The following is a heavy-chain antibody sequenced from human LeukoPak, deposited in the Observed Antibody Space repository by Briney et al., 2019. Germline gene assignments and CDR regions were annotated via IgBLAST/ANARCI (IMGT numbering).Heavy chain of an antibody. D-gene: IGHD6-13*01. Sequence: PGGSLRLSCVASGFTFSSYWMHWVRQVPGKGLVWVSRINSDGTSTSYADSVKGRFTVSRDNAKNSLYLQMNSLRAEDTAVYYCARGPGSSSSYLTLEGGYYFDYWGQGTLVTVSS. CDR2: INSDGTST. V-gene: IGHV3-74*01. CDR1: GFTFSSYW. CDR3: ARGPGSSSSYLTLEGGYYFDY. J-gene: IGHJ4*02.